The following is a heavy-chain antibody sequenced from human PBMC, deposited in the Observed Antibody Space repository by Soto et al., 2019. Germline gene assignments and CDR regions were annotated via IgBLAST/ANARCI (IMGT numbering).Heavy chain of an antibody. CDR1: GGSISSYY. D-gene: IGHD3-3*02. J-gene: IGHJ5*02. CDR2: IYYSGST. V-gene: IGHV4-59*01. CDR3: ARGIRSIPTPREFDP. Sequence: ETLSLTCTVSGGSISSYYWSWIRQPPGKGLEWIGYIYYSGSTNYNPSLKSRVTISVDTSKNQFSLELSSVTAADTAVYYCARGIRSIPTPREFDPWGQGTLVTVSS.